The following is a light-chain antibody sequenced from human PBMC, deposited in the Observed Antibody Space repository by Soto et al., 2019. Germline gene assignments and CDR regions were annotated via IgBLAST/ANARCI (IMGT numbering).Light chain of an antibody. CDR3: SSYTTSNTQV. CDR1: SSDVGTYNY. V-gene: IGLV2-14*01. J-gene: IGLJ3*02. Sequence: QSALTQPASVSGSPGQSITISCTGTSSDVGTYNYVSWYQHRPGKAPKLMIYDVSYRPSGVSNRFSRSKSANTASLTISGLQAEDEADYYCSSYTTSNTQVFGGGTKLTVL. CDR2: DVS.